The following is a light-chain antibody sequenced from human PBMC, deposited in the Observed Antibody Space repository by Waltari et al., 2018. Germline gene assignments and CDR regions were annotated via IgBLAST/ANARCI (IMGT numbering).Light chain of an antibody. J-gene: IGKJ2*01. V-gene: IGKV4-1*01. CDR1: QSLLYSSNNRNY. Sequence: DIVLTQSPDSLAVSLGERVTFNCTYSQSLLYSSNNRNYLAWYQQRAGQSPKLLIYGASTREMGVPGRFRGSGSGTDFTLTISSLQAEDVAIYYCQQYFTTPYTFGRGTKLEIK. CDR3: QQYFTTPYT. CDR2: GAS.